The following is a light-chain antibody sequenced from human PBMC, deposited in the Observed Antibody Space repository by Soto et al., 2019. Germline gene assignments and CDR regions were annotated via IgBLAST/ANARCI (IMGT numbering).Light chain of an antibody. V-gene: IGKV3D-15*01. Sequence: EIVMTQSPPTLSVSPGERATLSCRASQSVGSKLAWYQQRPGQAPRLLIYDASNRATGIPARFSGSGSGTEFSLTISSLQSEDFAVYYCQQYGNSPRTFGQGTKVEVK. J-gene: IGKJ1*01. CDR2: DAS. CDR1: QSVGSK. CDR3: QQYGNSPRT.